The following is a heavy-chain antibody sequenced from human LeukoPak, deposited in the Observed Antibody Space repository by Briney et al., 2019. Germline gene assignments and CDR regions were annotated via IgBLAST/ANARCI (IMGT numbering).Heavy chain of an antibody. CDR1: GGSISSSSYY. V-gene: IGHV4-39*01. CDR3: ARQSSSGWDFDS. D-gene: IGHD6-19*01. Sequence: SETLSLTCTVSGGSISSSSYYWGWIRQPPGMGLEWIGSIFYSGRTYYNPSLKSRVTISVDTSKNQFSLRLSSVTAGDTAVYYCARQSSSGWDFDSWGQGTLVTVSS. J-gene: IGHJ4*02. CDR2: IFYSGRT.